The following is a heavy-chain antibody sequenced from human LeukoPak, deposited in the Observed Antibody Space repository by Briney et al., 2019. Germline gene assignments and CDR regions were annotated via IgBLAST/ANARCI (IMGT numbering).Heavy chain of an antibody. CDR2: MNPNSGNT. D-gene: IGHD6-13*01. CDR3: ASLGIAAAGRDY. Sequence: ASVKVSCKASGYTFTSYDINWVRQATGQGLEWMGWMNPNSGNTGYAQKFQGRVTMTRNTSISTAYMELSRLRSDDTAVYYCASLGIAAAGRDYWGQGTMVTVSS. CDR1: GYTFTSYD. J-gene: IGHJ3*01. V-gene: IGHV1-8*01.